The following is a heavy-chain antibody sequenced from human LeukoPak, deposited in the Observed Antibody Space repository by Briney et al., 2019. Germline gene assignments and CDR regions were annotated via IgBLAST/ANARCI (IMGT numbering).Heavy chain of an antibody. CDR3: ARHRCSSTSCYMVNWFDP. J-gene: IGHJ5*02. D-gene: IGHD2-2*02. CDR1: GGSFSGYY. V-gene: IGHV4-34*01. Sequence: PSETLSLTCAVYGGSFSGYYWSWIRQPPGKGLEWIGEINHSGSTNYNPSLKSRVTISVDTSKNQFSLKLSSVTAADTAVYYCARHRCSSTSCYMVNWFDPWGQGTLVTVSS. CDR2: INHSGST.